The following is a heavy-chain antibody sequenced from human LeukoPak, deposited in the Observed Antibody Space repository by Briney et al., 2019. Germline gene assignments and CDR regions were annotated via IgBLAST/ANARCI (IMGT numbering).Heavy chain of an antibody. D-gene: IGHD6-19*01. Sequence: SVKVSCKASGGTFSSYTISWVGQAPGKGLDGVGRIFPFLGIANYAQKFQGRVTITADKSTSTAYMELSSLRSEDTAVYYCASMGIAVAGWNTYYFDYWGQGTLVTVSS. V-gene: IGHV1-69*02. J-gene: IGHJ4*02. CDR1: GGTFSSYT. CDR3: ASMGIAVAGWNTYYFDY. CDR2: IFPFLGIA.